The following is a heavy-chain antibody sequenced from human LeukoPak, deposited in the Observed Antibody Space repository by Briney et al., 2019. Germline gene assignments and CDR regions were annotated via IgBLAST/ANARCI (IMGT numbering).Heavy chain of an antibody. CDR1: GFTFSSYA. CDR3: AKVGARVQDRFDP. V-gene: IGHV3-30-3*01. CDR2: ISYDGSNK. Sequence: GSLRLSCAASGFTFSSYAMHWVRQAPGKGLEWVAVISYDGSNKCYADSVKGRFTISRDNSKNTLYLQMNSLRAEDTAVYYCAKVGARVQDRFDPWGQGTLVTVSS. D-gene: IGHD4/OR15-4a*01. J-gene: IGHJ5*02.